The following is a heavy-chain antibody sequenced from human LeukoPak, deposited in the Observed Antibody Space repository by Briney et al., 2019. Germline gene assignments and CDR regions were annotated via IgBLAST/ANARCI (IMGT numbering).Heavy chain of an antibody. D-gene: IGHD2-2*01. Sequence: GGSLRLSCAVSGFTFSNYWMHWVRQAPGKGLVWVSCLQSDGITTSYADSVKGRFTISRDNAKSTLYLQLNSLKVEDTAVYYCVPSAMPELDYWGQGTPVTVSS. CDR2: LQSDGITT. CDR1: GFTFSNYW. V-gene: IGHV3-74*01. CDR3: VPSAMPELDY. J-gene: IGHJ4*02.